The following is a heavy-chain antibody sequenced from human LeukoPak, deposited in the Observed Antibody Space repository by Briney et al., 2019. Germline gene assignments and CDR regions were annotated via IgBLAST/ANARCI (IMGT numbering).Heavy chain of an antibody. D-gene: IGHD1-20*01. Sequence: SGGSLRLSCAASGFTFITYWMSWVRQAPGKGLEWVANIKQDGSEKYYVDSVKGRFTISRDNAKNSLYLQMNSLRAEDTAVCYCARDVLLTGTSGIDYWGQGTLVTVSS. J-gene: IGHJ4*02. CDR2: IKQDGSEK. CDR1: GFTFITYW. V-gene: IGHV3-7*01. CDR3: ARDVLLTGTSGIDY.